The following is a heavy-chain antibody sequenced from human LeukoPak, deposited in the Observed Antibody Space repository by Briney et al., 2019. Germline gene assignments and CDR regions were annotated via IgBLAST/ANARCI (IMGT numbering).Heavy chain of an antibody. V-gene: IGHV3-15*01. Sequence: GGSLRLSCAASGFTFSNAWMTWVRQAPGKGLEWVGRIKSNTDGGTTDYAAPVKGRFTISRDDSKNTLYLQMNGLKTKETAAYYCTPSPFYSGGYGWLNPWAQGTLVTVP. CDR2: IKSNTDGGTT. J-gene: IGHJ5*02. CDR1: GFTFSNAW. CDR3: TPSPFYSGGYGWLNP. D-gene: IGHD1-26*01.